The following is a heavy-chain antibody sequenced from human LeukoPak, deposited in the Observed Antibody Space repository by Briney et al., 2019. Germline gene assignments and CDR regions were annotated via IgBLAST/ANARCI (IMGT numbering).Heavy chain of an antibody. V-gene: IGHV3-30-3*01. D-gene: IGHD6-19*01. CDR2: ISYDGSNK. J-gene: IGHJ4*02. CDR1: GSTFSSYA. CDR3: ARGGAEWLVRGGGGYFDY. Sequence: PGGSLRLSCAASGSTFSSYAMHWVRQAPGKGLEWVAVISYDGSNKYYADSVKGRFTISRDNSKNTLYLQMNSLRAEDTAVYYCARGGAEWLVRGGGGYFDYWGQGTLVTVSS.